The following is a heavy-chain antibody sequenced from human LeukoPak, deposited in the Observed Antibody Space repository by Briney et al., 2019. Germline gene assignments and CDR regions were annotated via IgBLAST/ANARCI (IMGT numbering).Heavy chain of an antibody. CDR3: AGAVYCSSTSCHEFDY. J-gene: IGHJ4*02. CDR2: INHSGST. D-gene: IGHD2-2*01. Sequence: SETLSLTCAVYGGSFSGYYWSWIRQPPGKGLEWIGEINHSGSTNYNPSLKSRVTISVDTSKNQFSLKLSSVTAADTAVYYCAGAVYCSSTSCHEFDYWGQGTLVTISS. V-gene: IGHV4-34*01. CDR1: GGSFSGYY.